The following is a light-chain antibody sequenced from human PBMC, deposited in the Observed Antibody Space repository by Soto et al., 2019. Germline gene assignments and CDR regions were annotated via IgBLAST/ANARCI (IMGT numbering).Light chain of an antibody. CDR2: GNT. V-gene: IGLV1-40*01. CDR3: QSYDSSLRSV. Sequence: QSVLTQPPSVSGAPGQRSTISGTGSSSNIGTGYDVHWYHHLPGTAPKPLIYGNTNRPSGVPDRFSGSKSGTSASLAITGLQAEDEADYYCQSYDSSLRSVFGGGTKLTVL. J-gene: IGLJ2*01. CDR1: SSNIGTGYD.